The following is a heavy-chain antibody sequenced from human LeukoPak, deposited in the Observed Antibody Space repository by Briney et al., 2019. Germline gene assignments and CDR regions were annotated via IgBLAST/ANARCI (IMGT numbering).Heavy chain of an antibody. V-gene: IGHV1-46*01. CDR2: INLSGGST. Sequence: ASVTVSCKASGYTFTSYHMHWVRQAPGQGLEWMGKINLSGGSTTYAQKFQGRVTMTRDTSTSTVYMELSSLRSEDTAVYYCARDYVDDIPMIKDYWGQGTLVTVSS. J-gene: IGHJ4*02. CDR3: ARDYVDDIPMIKDY. CDR1: GYTFTSYH. D-gene: IGHD2-8*01.